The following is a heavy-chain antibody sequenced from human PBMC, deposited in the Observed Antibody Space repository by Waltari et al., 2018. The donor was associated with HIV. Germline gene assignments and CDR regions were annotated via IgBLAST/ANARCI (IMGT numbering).Heavy chain of an antibody. J-gene: IGHJ6*02. CDR2: IYSGGST. V-gene: IGHV3-66*01. CDR3: ASIAYCGGDCYPRGMDV. Sequence: EVPLVESGGGLVQPGGSLSLSCAASGFTVSSNYMSWVRQAPGKGLEWVSVIYSGGSTYYADSVKGRFTISRDNSKNTLYLQMNSLRAEDTAVYYCASIAYCGGDCYPRGMDVWGQGTTVTVSS. D-gene: IGHD2-21*02. CDR1: GFTVSSNY.